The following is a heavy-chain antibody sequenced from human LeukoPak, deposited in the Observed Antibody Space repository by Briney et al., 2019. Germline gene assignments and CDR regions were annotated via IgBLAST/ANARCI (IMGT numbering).Heavy chain of an antibody. D-gene: IGHD2-2*01. CDR2: ISGSGANT. CDR3: AKGSLGYCSSTSCSVV. CDR1: GFTFSTYA. V-gene: IGHV3-23*01. J-gene: IGHJ4*02. Sequence: GGSLRLSCAASGFTFSTYAMSWVRQAPGKGLEWVSTISGSGANTYYADSVRGRFTISRDNSKNTLYLHMNSLRAEDTAVYYCAKGSLGYCSSTSCSVVWGQGTLVTVSS.